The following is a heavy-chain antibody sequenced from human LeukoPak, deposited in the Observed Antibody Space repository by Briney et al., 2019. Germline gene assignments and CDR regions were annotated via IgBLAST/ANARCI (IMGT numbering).Heavy chain of an antibody. CDR2: IYPGDSDT. Sequence: GESLKVSCKGSGYSFTSYWIGWVRQMPGKGLEWIGIIYPGDSDTSYSPSFHGQVTISADKSTSTAYLQWSSLKASDTAMYYCARPGVDTAMSGLFFWGQGTLVTVSS. V-gene: IGHV5-51*01. D-gene: IGHD5-18*01. CDR3: ARPGVDTAMSGLFF. CDR1: GYSFTSYW. J-gene: IGHJ4*02.